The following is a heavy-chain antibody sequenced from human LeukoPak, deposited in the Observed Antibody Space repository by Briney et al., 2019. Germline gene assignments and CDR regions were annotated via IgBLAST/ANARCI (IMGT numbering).Heavy chain of an antibody. CDR3: ARGLKYCSTTSCPNWYDP. Sequence: ASVKVSCKASGYTFTNYDIHWVRQTPEQGLEWMGWMNPNSGNTAYPQQFQDRVSMTSNKSISTAYMELGSLTSEDTAVYFCARGLKYCSTTSCPNWYDPWGQGTLVTVSS. CDR1: GYTFTNYD. V-gene: IGHV1-8*01. D-gene: IGHD2-2*01. J-gene: IGHJ5*02. CDR2: MNPNSGNT.